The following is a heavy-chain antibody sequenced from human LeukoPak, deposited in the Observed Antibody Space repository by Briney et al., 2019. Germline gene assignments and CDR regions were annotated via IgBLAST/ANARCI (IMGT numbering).Heavy chain of an antibody. J-gene: IGHJ5*02. CDR3: ARDVGGTTGYSRGWFDP. D-gene: IGHD6-13*01. V-gene: IGHV1-2*02. CDR2: INPNSGGT. Sequence: RASVKVSCKASGYTFTDYYIHWVRQAPGQGLEYMGWINPNSGGTNYAQKFQGRVTMTRDTSISTAYMELSRLRSDDTAVYYCARDVGGTTGYSRGWFDPWGQGTLVTVSS. CDR1: GYTFTDYY.